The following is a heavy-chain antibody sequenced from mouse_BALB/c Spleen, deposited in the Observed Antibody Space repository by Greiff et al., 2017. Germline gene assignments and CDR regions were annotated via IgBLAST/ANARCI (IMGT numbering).Heavy chain of an antibody. Sequence: EVKLLESGGGLVQPGGSLKLSCAASGFDFSSYCMSWVRQAPGQGLEWIGEINPDSSTINYTPSLKDKFIISRDNAKNTLYLQMSKVRSEDAALYFCASRLYYGYDERYFDVWGAGTTVTVSS. CDR3: ASRLYYGYDERYFDV. J-gene: IGHJ1*01. CDR2: INPDSSTI. D-gene: IGHD2-2*01. V-gene: IGHV4-1*02. CDR1: GFDFSSYC.